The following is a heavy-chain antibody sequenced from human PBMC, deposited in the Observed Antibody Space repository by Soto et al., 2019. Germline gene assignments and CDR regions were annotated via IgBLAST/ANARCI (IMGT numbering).Heavy chain of an antibody. CDR3: AIHESSNSSDYYYYYGMDV. V-gene: IGHV5-10-1*01. CDR2: IDPSDSYT. D-gene: IGHD2-2*01. Sequence: GESLKIPCKGSGYSFTSYWISWVRQMPGKGLEWMGRIDPSDSYTNYSPSFQGHVTISADKSISTAYLQWSSLKASDTAMYYCAIHESSNSSDYYYYYGMDVWGQGTTVTVSS. CDR1: GYSFTSYW. J-gene: IGHJ6*02.